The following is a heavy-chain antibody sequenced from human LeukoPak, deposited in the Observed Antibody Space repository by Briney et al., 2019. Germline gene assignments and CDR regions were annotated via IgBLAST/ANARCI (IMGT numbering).Heavy chain of an antibody. CDR2: XXXXHCIA. D-gene: IGHD2-2*01. CDR3: ATCSSTSCSILSDVYYFDY. Sequence: SVKVSCKASGGTFSSYAISWVRQAPGQGLXXXXXXXXXHCIANYAQKFQGRVTITAEKSTSTAYMELSSLRSEDTAVYYCATCSSTSCSILSDVYYFDYWGQGTLVTVSS. V-gene: IGHV1-69*04. J-gene: IGHJ4*02. CDR1: GGTFSSYA.